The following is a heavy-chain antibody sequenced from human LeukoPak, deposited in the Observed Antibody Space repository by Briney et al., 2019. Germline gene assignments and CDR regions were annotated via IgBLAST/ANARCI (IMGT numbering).Heavy chain of an antibody. J-gene: IGHJ4*02. CDR1: GGSFSGYY. CDR2: INHSGST. D-gene: IGHD3-22*01. Sequence: SETLSLTCAVYGGSFSGYYWSWIRQPPGKGLEWIGEINHSGSTNYNPSLKSRVTISVDTSKNQFSLKLSSVTAADTAVYHCARGRYYDSSGYLPRHYFDYWGQGTLVTVSS. V-gene: IGHV4-34*01. CDR3: ARGRYYDSSGYLPRHYFDY.